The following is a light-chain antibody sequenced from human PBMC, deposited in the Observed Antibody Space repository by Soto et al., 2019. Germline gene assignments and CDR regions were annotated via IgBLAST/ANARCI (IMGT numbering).Light chain of an antibody. CDR1: GYTY. V-gene: IGLV2-14*01. J-gene: IGLJ2*01. CDR2: DVS. CDR3: SSFTSSTPHVV. Sequence: QSALTQPASVSGSPGQSIIISCTGGYTYVSWYQQHPGKAPKLMIYDVSDRPSGVSNRFSGSKSGNTASLTISGLQAEDEAEYYCSSFTSSTPHVVFGGGTKLTVL.